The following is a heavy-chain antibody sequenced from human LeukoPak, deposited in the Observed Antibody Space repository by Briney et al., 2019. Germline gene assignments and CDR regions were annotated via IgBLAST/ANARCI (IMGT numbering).Heavy chain of an antibody. D-gene: IGHD2-15*01. CDR1: GSSISSDYY. CDR2: IKHRGRS. CDR3: ARVVGATSIDY. Sequence: SETLSLTCSVSGSSISSDYYWGWVRQTPGKGLEWIGSIKHRGRSYYNPSLNGRVTISVDTSKNQFSLQLSSVTAADTAVYFCARVVGATSIDYWGQGILVTVSS. V-gene: IGHV4-38-2*02. J-gene: IGHJ4*02.